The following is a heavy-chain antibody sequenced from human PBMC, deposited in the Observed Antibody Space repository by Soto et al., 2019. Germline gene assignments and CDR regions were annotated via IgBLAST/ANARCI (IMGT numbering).Heavy chain of an antibody. Sequence: PGGSLRLSCAASTITFSSYSMNWVRQAPGKGLEWVSSISSSSGNIYYADSVQGRFTISRDNAKNSLYLQMNSLRAEDTAVYYCATYYDIGATRAAGFDMWGQGTMVTVSS. CDR2: ISSSSGNI. V-gene: IGHV3-21*06. CDR3: ATYYDIGATRAAGFDM. CDR1: TITFSSYS. J-gene: IGHJ3*02. D-gene: IGHD3-22*01.